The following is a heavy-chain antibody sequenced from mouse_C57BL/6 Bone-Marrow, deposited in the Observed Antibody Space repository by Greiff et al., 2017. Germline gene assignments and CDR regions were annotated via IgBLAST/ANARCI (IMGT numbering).Heavy chain of an antibody. J-gene: IGHJ1*03. CDR2: IWSDGST. CDR3: ARHGTVVAKDWYFDV. D-gene: IGHD1-1*01. CDR1: GFSLTSYG. V-gene: IGHV2-6-1*01. Sequence: VKLVESGPGLVAPSQSLSITCTVSGFSLTSYGVHWVRQPPGKGLEWLVVIWSDGSTTYNSAPKSRLSISKDNSKSQVFLKMNSLQTDDTAMYYCARHGTVVAKDWYFDVWGTGTTVTVSS.